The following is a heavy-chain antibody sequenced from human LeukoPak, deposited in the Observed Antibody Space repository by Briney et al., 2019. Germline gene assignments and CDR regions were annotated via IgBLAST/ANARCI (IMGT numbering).Heavy chain of an antibody. CDR1: GFTFSYYF. D-gene: IGHD3-22*01. V-gene: IGHV3-11*06. CDR2: ISSNSSYT. Sequence: GGSLRLSCAASGFTFSYYFMNWVRQAPGKGLEWVSSISSNSSYTSYADSVKGRFTISRENAKNSMYLQMNTLGAEDTAAYYCGREWISGGWLRRDRSGYSVVWGKGTTVSVSS. J-gene: IGHJ6*01. CDR3: GREWISGGWLRRDRSGYSVV.